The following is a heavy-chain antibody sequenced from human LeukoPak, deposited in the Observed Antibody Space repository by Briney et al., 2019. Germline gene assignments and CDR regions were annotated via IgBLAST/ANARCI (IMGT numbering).Heavy chain of an antibody. V-gene: IGHV3-23*01. CDR2: ISGSGGST. CDR1: GFTFSSYG. D-gene: IGHD3-3*01. J-gene: IGHJ3*02. Sequence: GGSLRLSCAASGFTFSSYGMSWVRQAPGKGLEWVSAISGSGGSTYYADSVEGRFTISRDNSKNTLYVQMNSLRAEDTAVYYCAKDRGFSYAFDIWGQGTMVSVSS. CDR3: AKDRGFSYAFDI.